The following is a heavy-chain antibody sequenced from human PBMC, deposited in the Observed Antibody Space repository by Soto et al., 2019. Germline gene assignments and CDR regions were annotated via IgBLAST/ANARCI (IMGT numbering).Heavy chain of an antibody. D-gene: IGHD3-22*01. J-gene: IGHJ6*02. CDR2: IYYSGST. Sequence: PSETLSLTCTVSGGSISSYYWSWIRQPPGKGLEWIGYIYYSGSTNYNPSLKSRVTISVDTSKNQFSLKLSSVTAADTAVYYCARADYDSSGYYDHCYYYGMDVWGQGTTVTVSS. V-gene: IGHV4-59*01. CDR1: GGSISSYY. CDR3: ARADYDSSGYYDHCYYYGMDV.